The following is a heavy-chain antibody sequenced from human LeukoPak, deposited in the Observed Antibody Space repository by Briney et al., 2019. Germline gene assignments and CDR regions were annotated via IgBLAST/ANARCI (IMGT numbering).Heavy chain of an antibody. J-gene: IGHJ4*02. V-gene: IGHV3-7*01. D-gene: IGHD1-1*01. CDR1: GFTFTTYY. Sequence: PGGSLRLSCAASGFTFTTYYMTWVRQAPGKGLEWLANISQDGRTKYYADSVEGRFAISRDKAINSVFLQMNSVRAEDTAVYYCARENWSNDYWGQGTLVTVSS. CDR2: ISQDGRTK. CDR3: ARENWSNDY.